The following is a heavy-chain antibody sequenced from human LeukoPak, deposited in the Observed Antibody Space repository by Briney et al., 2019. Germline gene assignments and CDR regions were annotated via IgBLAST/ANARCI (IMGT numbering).Heavy chain of an antibody. D-gene: IGHD5-12*01. J-gene: IGHJ4*02. CDR2: IHSSGRTT. V-gene: IGHV3-48*01. Sequence: GGSLRLSCVASGFTFSSYSMNWVRRAPGKGLEWVSYIHSSGRTTHYADSVKGRFTISRDNSKNTLYLQMNSLRAEDTAVYYCAKGPLSGYGSFFDYWGQGTLVTVPS. CDR1: GFTFSSYS. CDR3: AKGPLSGYGSFFDY.